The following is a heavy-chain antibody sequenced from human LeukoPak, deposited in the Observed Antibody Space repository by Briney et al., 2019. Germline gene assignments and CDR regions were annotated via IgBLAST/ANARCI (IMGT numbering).Heavy chain of an antibody. CDR1: GGSISSYY. CDR2: IYYSGST. D-gene: IGHD6-19*01. J-gene: IGHJ5*02. Sequence: SETLSLTCTVSGGSISSYYWSWIRQPPGKGLEWIGYIYYSGSTNYNPSLKSRVTISVDTSKSQFSLKLSSVTAADTAVYYCARRWVTGYSSVFDPWGQGTLVTVSS. CDR3: ARRWVTGYSSVFDP. V-gene: IGHV4-59*08.